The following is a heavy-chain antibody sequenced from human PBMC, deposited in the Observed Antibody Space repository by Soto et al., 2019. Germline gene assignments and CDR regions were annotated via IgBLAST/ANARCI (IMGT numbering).Heavy chain of an antibody. Sequence: QVQRVQSGAEVKKPGASVKVSCKASGYTFTGYYIHWVRQAPGQGLEWMGWINPNSGDTNCAQKFQGWVTMTRDTSISTAYMELSRLTSDDTAVYYWATARVGGNSALDYWGQGTMVTVSS. D-gene: IGHD2-21*02. CDR3: ATARVGGNSALDY. CDR1: GYTFTGYY. CDR2: INPNSGDT. V-gene: IGHV1-2*04. J-gene: IGHJ4*02.